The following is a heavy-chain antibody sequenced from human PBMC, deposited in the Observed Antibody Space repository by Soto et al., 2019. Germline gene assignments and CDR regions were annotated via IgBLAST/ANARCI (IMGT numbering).Heavy chain of an antibody. D-gene: IGHD3-9*01. J-gene: IGHJ4*02. V-gene: IGHV5-51*01. CDR3: ARRRGLVGSFDY. Sequence: PGESLKISCKGSGYSFTTYWLGWVRQVPGKGLEWMGIIYPGDSDARYSPSFQGKVTISADKSISAAYLQWSSLKASDTAMYFCARRRGLVGSFDYWGRGTLVTVSS. CDR1: GYSFTTYW. CDR2: IYPGDSDA.